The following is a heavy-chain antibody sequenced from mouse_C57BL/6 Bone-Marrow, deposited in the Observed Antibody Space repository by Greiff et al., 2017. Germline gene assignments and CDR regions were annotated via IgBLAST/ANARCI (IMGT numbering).Heavy chain of an antibody. J-gene: IGHJ4*01. CDR2: IDPSGSYT. V-gene: IGHV1-59*01. Sequence: QVQLQQSGAELVRPGTSVKLSCKASGYTFTSYWMHWVKQRPGQGLEWIGVIDPSGSYTNYNEKFKGKATFTVDTSSNTAYMQLSSLTSEDSAVYYCARSRLYYAMDYWGQGTSVTVSS. CDR1: GYTFTSYW. CDR3: ARSRLYYAMDY.